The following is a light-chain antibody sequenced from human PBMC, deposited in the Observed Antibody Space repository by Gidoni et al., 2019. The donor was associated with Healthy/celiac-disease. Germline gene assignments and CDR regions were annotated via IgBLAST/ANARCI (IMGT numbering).Light chain of an antibody. J-gene: IGKJ4*01. Sequence: DIQMNQYTSSLSASVGDRVTITCQASQDISNYLNWYQQKPGKAPKLLIYDASNLETGVPSRFSGSGSGTDFTFTISSLQPEDIATYYCQQYDNPALTFGGGTKVEIK. CDR2: DAS. CDR3: QQYDNPALT. CDR1: QDISNY. V-gene: IGKV1-33*01.